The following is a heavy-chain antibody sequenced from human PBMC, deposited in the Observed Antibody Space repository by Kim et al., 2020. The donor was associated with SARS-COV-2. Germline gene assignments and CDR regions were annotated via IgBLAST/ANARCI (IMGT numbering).Heavy chain of an antibody. D-gene: IGHD3-10*01. V-gene: IGHV3-64D*06. J-gene: IGHJ3*02. CDR2: ISSNGGST. CDR1: GFTFSSYA. CDR3: VNSGFGDLGDI. Sequence: GGSLRLSCSASGFTFSSYAMHWVRQAPGKGLEYVSAISSNGGSTYYADSVKGRFTISRDNSKNTLYLQMSSLRAEDTAVYYCVNSGFGDLGDIWGQGTMVTVSS.